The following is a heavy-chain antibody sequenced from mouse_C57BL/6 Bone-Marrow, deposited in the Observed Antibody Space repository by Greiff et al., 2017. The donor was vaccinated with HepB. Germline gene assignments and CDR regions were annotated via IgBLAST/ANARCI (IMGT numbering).Heavy chain of an antibody. Sequence: VQLQQSGPELVKPGASVKISCKASGYAFSSSWMNWVKQRPGKGLEWIGRIYPGDGDTNYNGKFKGKATLTADKSSSAAYMQLSSLTSEDSAVYFCARSYYGSDYWGQGTTLTVSS. CDR2: IYPGDGDT. CDR3: ARSYYGSDY. D-gene: IGHD1-1*01. J-gene: IGHJ2*01. CDR1: GYAFSSSW. V-gene: IGHV1-82*01.